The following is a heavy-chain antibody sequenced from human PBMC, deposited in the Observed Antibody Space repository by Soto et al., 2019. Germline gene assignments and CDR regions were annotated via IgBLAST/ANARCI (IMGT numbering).Heavy chain of an antibody. Sequence: QVQLQESGPGLVKASQTLSLTCTVSGDSISSSYNYWSWVRQHPGKGLEWIGYIYYSGSTYYNSSLEGRLTISVDTSKNQSSLNLSSVTAADTAVYYCARVGGCGRSSCYAVDYGMDVWGQGTTVTVSS. V-gene: IGHV4-31*03. CDR1: GDSISSSYNY. J-gene: IGHJ6*02. D-gene: IGHD2-2*01. CDR3: ARVGGCGRSSCYAVDYGMDV. CDR2: IYYSGST.